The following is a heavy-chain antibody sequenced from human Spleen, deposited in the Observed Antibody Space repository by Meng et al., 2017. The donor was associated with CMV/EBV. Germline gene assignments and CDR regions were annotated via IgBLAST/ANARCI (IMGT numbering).Heavy chain of an antibody. J-gene: IGHJ6*02. Sequence: SLKISCAASEFTVSNYYMSWVRQAPGKGLEWVAHIKEDASERYHVDSVKGRFTISGDNAKNSLYLQMNGLRVEDTAVYYCARDPNLMDVWGQGTTVTVSS. V-gene: IGHV3-7*01. CDR1: EFTVSNYY. CDR3: ARDPNLMDV. CDR2: IKEDASER.